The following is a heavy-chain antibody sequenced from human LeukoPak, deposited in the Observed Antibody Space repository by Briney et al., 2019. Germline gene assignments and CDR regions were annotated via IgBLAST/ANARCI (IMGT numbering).Heavy chain of an antibody. J-gene: IGHJ4*02. D-gene: IGHD3-9*01. CDR2: ISSSGSSI. V-gene: IGHV3-48*03. Sequence: GRSLRLSCAASGFTFNGYEMNWVRQAPGKGLEWVSYISSSGSSINYADSVKGRFTISRDNANNSLYLQMNSLRAEDTAVYYCARDQSYYDILTGYYIYYFDYWGQGTLVTVSS. CDR3: ARDQSYYDILTGYYIYYFDY. CDR1: GFTFNGYE.